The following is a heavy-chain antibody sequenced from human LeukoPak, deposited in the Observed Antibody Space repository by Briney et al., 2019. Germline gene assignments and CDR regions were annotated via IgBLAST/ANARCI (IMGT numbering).Heavy chain of an antibody. J-gene: IGHJ4*02. CDR1: GYSISSGYY. Sequence: SETLSLTCTVSGYSISSGYYWGWIRQPPGKGLEWIGSIYHSGSTYYNPSLKSRVTISVDTSKNQFSLKLSSVTAADTAVYYCAKAKPPRNPLMVSAMRGYFDYWGQGTLVTVSS. CDR3: AKAKPPRNPLMVSAMRGYFDY. V-gene: IGHV4-38-2*02. D-gene: IGHD2-8*01. CDR2: IYHSGST.